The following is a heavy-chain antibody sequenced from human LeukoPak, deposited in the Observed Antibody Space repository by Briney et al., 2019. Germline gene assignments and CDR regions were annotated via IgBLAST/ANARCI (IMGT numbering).Heavy chain of an antibody. CDR2: FDPEDGET. V-gene: IGHV1-24*01. Sequence: GASVKVSCKVSGYTLTELSMHWVRQAPGKGLEWIGGFDPEDGETIYAQKFQGRVTMTEDTSTDTAYMELSSLRSEDTAVYYCATVPGDSSGYYYFDYWGQGTLVTVSS. D-gene: IGHD3-22*01. CDR1: GYTLTELS. CDR3: ATVPGDSSGYYYFDY. J-gene: IGHJ4*02.